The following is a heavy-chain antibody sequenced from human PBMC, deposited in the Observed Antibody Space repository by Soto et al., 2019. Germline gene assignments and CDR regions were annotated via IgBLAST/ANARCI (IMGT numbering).Heavy chain of an antibody. J-gene: IGHJ4*02. CDR3: AKVGGVYGSGDY. CDR2: ISGSGGST. Sequence: EVQLLESGGGLVQPGGSLRLSCAASGFTFSSYAMSWVRQAPGKGLEWVSAISGSGGSTYYADSVKGRFTISRDNSKNTLYLQMNSLRAEDTAVYYWAKVGGVYGSGDYWGQGTLVTVSS. D-gene: IGHD3-10*01. CDR1: GFTFSSYA. V-gene: IGHV3-23*01.